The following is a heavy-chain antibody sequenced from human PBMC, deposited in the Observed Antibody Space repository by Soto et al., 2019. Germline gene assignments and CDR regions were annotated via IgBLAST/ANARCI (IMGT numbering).Heavy chain of an antibody. Sequence: QITLRESGPTLVKPTQTLTLTCTFSGFSLSNIGVAVGWIRQPPGKALEWLTIIYWNDDERYNPSLKNRLTITKDTSSNQVVLTMTNMDPVDTATYFCAHMSGGINWFDPWGQGTLVTVSP. D-gene: IGHD6-19*01. CDR1: GFSLSNIGVA. J-gene: IGHJ5*02. CDR3: AHMSGGINWFDP. V-gene: IGHV2-5*01. CDR2: IYWNDDE.